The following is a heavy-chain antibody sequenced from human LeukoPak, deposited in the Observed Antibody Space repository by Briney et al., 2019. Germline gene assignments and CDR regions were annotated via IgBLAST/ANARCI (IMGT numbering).Heavy chain of an antibody. CDR2: ISYDGSNK. V-gene: IGHV3-30*04. CDR1: GFTFSSYA. D-gene: IGHD1-14*01. J-gene: IGHJ3*02. CDR3: AKVLNLGAFDI. Sequence: GGSLRLSCAASGFTFSSYAMHWVRQAPGKGLEWVAVISYDGSNKYYADSVKGRFTISRDNSKNTLYLQMNSLRAEDTAVYYCAKVLNLGAFDIWGQGTMVTVSS.